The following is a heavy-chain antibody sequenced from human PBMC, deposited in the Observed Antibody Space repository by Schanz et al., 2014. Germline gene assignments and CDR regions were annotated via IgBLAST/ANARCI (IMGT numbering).Heavy chain of an antibody. V-gene: IGHV1-18*01. CDR2: ITAYNGDT. J-gene: IGHJ6*03. Sequence: VQLEQSGAEVKKPGASVKVSCKASGYTFTSHGISWVRQAPGQGLEWMGWITAYNGDTNYALKLQGRVTMTTDTSTGTAYMELSSLRSEDTAVYYCARLGTGMAVAGSVIDSYYYYMDVWGEGTTVTVSS. CDR3: ARLGTGMAVAGSVIDSYYYYMDV. CDR1: GYTFTSHG. D-gene: IGHD6-19*01.